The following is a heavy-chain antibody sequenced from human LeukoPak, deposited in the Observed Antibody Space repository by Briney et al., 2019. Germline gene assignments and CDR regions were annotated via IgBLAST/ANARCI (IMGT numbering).Heavy chain of an antibody. CDR3: ARDGKYSGAFDI. V-gene: IGHV3-48*01. CDR2: IGSSSSPI. Sequence: PGGSLRPSCAASEFTFSIYSMNWVRQAPGKGLEWVSYIGSSSSPIYYADSVKGRFTISRDNAKNSLYLQMNSLRAEDTAVYYCARDGKYSGAFDIWGQGTMVTVSS. D-gene: IGHD1-26*01. J-gene: IGHJ3*02. CDR1: EFTFSIYS.